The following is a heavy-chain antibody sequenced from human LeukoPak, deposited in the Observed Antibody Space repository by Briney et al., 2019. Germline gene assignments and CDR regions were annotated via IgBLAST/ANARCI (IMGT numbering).Heavy chain of an antibody. Sequence: GGSLRLSCAASGFTFSSYGMHWVRQAPGKGLEWVAFIRYDGSNKYYADSVKGRFTISRDNSKNTLYLQMNSLRAEDTAVYYCAKDQAYLLLFAFDIWGQGTMVTVSS. D-gene: IGHD2-2*01. CDR1: GFTFSSYG. J-gene: IGHJ3*02. CDR3: AKDQAYLLLFAFDI. V-gene: IGHV3-30*02. CDR2: IRYDGSNK.